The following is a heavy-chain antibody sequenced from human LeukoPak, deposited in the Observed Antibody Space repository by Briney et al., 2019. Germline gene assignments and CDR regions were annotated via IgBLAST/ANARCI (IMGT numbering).Heavy chain of an antibody. CDR3: AKDEGRWLAYFDY. CDR1: RFTFSNAW. Sequence: GGSLRLSCAASRFTFSNAWMSWVRQAPGKGLEWVAVISYDGSNKYYAESVKGRFTISRDNSQNTLYLQMNSLRVEDTAVYYCAKDEGRWLAYFDYWGQGTLVTVSS. CDR2: ISYDGSNK. J-gene: IGHJ4*02. V-gene: IGHV3-30*18. D-gene: IGHD6-19*01.